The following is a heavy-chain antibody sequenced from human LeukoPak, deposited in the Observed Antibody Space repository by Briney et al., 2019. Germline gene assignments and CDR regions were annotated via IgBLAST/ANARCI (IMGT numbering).Heavy chain of an antibody. CDR2: IIPILGIA. CDR3: ARYCSGGSCYSGNYYYGMDV. Sequence: SVKVSCKASGYTFTSYGISWVRQAPGQGLEWMGRIIPILGIANYAQKFQGRVTITADKSTSTAYMELSSLRSEDTAVYYCARYCSGGSCYSGNYYYGMDVWGQGTTVTVSS. J-gene: IGHJ6*02. V-gene: IGHV1-69*04. CDR1: GYTFTSYG. D-gene: IGHD2-15*01.